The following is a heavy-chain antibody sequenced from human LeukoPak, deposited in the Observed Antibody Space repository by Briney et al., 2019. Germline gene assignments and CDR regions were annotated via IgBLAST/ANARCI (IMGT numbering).Heavy chain of an antibody. J-gene: IGHJ4*02. D-gene: IGHD6-19*01. V-gene: IGHV3-9*01. CDR2: ISWNSGSI. CDR3: AKDYSSGWYYFDY. CDR1: GFTFDDYA. Sequence: GGSLRLSCAASGFTFDDYAMHWVRQAPGKGLEWVSGISWNSGSIGYADSVKGRFTISRDNAKNSLYLQMNSLRAEDTALYYCAKDYSSGWYYFDYWGQGTLVTVSS.